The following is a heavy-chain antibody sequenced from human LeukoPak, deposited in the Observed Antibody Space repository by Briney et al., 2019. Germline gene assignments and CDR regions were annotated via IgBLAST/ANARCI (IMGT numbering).Heavy chain of an antibody. V-gene: IGHV4-34*01. CDR3: ARGYCSGGSCYYYYGMDV. Sequence: SETLSLTCAVYGGSFSGYYWSWIRQPPGKGLEWIGEINRSGSTNYNPSLKSRVTISVDTSKNQFSLKLSSVTAADTAVYYCARGYCSGGSCYYYYGMDVWGKGTTVTVSS. D-gene: IGHD2-15*01. CDR1: GGSFSGYY. J-gene: IGHJ6*04. CDR2: INRSGST.